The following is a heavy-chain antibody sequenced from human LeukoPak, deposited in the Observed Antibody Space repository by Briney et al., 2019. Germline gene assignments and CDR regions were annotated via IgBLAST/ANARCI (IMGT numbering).Heavy chain of an antibody. CDR3: ARENDYSNYVFDY. CDR2: ISGSGGST. V-gene: IGHV3-23*01. D-gene: IGHD4-11*01. J-gene: IGHJ4*02. CDR1: GFTFSTYA. Sequence: GGSLRLSCAASGFTFSTYAMSWVRQAPGKGLEWVSAISGSGGSTYYADSVKGHFTISRDNSKNTLYLQMNSLRAEDTAVYYCARENDYSNYVFDYWGQGTLVTVSS.